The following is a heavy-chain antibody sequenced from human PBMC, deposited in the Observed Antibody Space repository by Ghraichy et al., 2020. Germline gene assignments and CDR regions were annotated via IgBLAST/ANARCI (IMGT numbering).Heavy chain of an antibody. D-gene: IGHD3-3*01. CDR2: IKTKADGGTT. V-gene: IGHV3-15*01. Sequence: GGSLRLSCAASGFTITDACMSWVRQAPGKGLEWVGRIKTKADGGTTDYAAPVKGRFTISRDDSDNTLYLQMNSLKTGDTAVYYWTTDPLTKRDGRVMAGIVIRPDYYYYYGMDVWGQGTTVTVSS. J-gene: IGHJ6*02. CDR3: TTDPLTKRDGRVMAGIVIRPDYYYYYGMDV. CDR1: GFTITDAC.